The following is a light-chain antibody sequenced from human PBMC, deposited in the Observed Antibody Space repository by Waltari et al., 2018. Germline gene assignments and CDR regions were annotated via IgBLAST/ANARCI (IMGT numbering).Light chain of an antibody. V-gene: IGLV1-44*01. Sequence: QSVLTQPPSASGTPGQRVTIPCSGRNSNVGAHTVNWYQQLPGTAPKLLIHRNNERPPGVPDRFSGSKSGTSASLAISGLQSEDEADYYCSAWDGSLKGVLFGGGTKLTVL. J-gene: IGLJ2*01. CDR2: RNN. CDR1: NSNVGAHT. CDR3: SAWDGSLKGVL.